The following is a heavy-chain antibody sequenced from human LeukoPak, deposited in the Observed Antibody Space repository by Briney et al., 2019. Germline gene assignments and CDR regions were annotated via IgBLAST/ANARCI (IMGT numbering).Heavy chain of an antibody. CDR1: GGSISSYY. CDR2: IYYSGST. J-gene: IGHJ6*03. CDR3: ARGKITIFRGAYYMDV. D-gene: IGHD3-3*01. Sequence: SETLSLTCTVSGGSISSYYWSWIRQPPGKGLEWIGYIYYSGSTNYNPSLKSRVTISVDTSKNQFSLKLSSVTAADTAVYYCARGKITIFRGAYYMDVWGKGTTVTVSS. V-gene: IGHV4-59*12.